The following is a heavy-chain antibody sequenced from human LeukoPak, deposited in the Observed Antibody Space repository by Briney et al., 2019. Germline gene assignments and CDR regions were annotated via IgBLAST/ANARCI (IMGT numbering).Heavy chain of an antibody. V-gene: IGHV3-49*04. D-gene: IGHD3-22*01. Sequence: PGGSLRLSCAASGFTFSSYAMSWVRQAPGKGLEWVGFIRRKTYGGTTDYAASAKGRFTISRDDSKSIAYLQMDSLKTEDTAVYYCTRQFYDNSAYYYGIDYWGQGTLVTVSS. J-gene: IGHJ4*02. CDR3: TRQFYDNSAYYYGIDY. CDR1: GFTFSSYA. CDR2: IRRKTYGGTT.